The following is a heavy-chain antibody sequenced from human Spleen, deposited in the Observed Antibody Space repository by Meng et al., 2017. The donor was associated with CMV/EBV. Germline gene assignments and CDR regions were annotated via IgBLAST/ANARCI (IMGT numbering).Heavy chain of an antibody. D-gene: IGHD6-13*01. J-gene: IGHJ4*02. CDR2: INHSGST. Sequence: LTCAVYGGSFSGYYWSWIRQPPGKGLEWIGEINHSGSTNYNPSLKSRVTISVDTSKNQFSLKLSSVTAADTAVYYCARGQGSSSWYDYWGQGTLVTVSS. CDR1: GGSFSGYY. V-gene: IGHV4-34*01. CDR3: ARGQGSSSWYDY.